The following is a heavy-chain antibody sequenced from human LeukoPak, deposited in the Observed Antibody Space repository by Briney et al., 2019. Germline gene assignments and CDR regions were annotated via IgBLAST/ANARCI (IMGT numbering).Heavy chain of an antibody. CDR2: ILGSGRSA. D-gene: IGHD3-9*01. CDR3: SKWGDYDVLTGYYDSDF. V-gene: IGHV3-23*01. J-gene: IGHJ4*02. CDR1: GFTFNNYA. Sequence: PGASLRLSCAASGFTFNNYAMSWVRQAPGKGLEWVLAILGSGRSAYYADSVKGRFTISRDNSKNSLFLQMNSLRVEDTALYYCSKWGDYDVLTGYYDSDFWGQGTLVTVSA.